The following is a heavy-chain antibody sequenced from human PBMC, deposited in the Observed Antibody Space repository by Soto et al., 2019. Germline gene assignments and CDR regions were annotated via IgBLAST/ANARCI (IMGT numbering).Heavy chain of an antibody. J-gene: IGHJ5*02. CDR1: GGSISSSSYF. CDR3: ARHPSDFWFDP. CDR2: IYYSGST. Sequence: QLQLQESGPGLVKPSETLSLTCTVSGGSISSSSYFWGWIRQPPGKGLEWIGSIYYSGSTYYNPSLRGRVTVFVDTSKNQSSLKLSSVTAAGRAVYYCARHPSDFWFDPWGQGTLVTVSS. D-gene: IGHD2-21*02. V-gene: IGHV4-39*01.